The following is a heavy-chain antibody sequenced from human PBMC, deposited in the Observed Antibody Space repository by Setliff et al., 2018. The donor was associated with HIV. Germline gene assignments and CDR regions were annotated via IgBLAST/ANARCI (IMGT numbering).Heavy chain of an antibody. CDR3: ARENGWLFGWFDP. D-gene: IGHD3-22*01. J-gene: IGHJ5*02. CDR2: IYYSGGT. Sequence: SETLSLTCTVSGDSIASGGYSWTWIRQPPGKALEWIGYIYYSGGTSYSGTTYYNPSVASRITISGDTSKNQFSLKLTSVTAADTAIDDCARENGWLFGWFDPWGQGTPVTVSS. CDR1: GDSIASGGYS. V-gene: IGHV4-30-4*07.